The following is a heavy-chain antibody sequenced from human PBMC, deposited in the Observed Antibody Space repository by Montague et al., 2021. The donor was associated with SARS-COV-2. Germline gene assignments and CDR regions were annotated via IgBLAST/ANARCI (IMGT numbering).Heavy chain of an antibody. J-gene: IGHJ5*02. V-gene: IGHV4-4*02. D-gene: IGHD3-10*01. CDR3: ARLGVVPSPRTFDP. CDR1: GASISSNNW. Sequence: SETLSLTCEVSGASISSNNWWIWVRQSPGKGLEWIGETYHSGSTNYNPSLRGRVTISVDKSKNQFSLKVNSVSAADTAVYYCARLGVVPSPRTFDPWGQGTLVIVSS. CDR2: TYHSGST.